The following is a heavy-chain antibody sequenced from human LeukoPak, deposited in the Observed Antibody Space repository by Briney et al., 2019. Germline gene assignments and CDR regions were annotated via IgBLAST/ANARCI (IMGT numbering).Heavy chain of an antibody. CDR3: ARDRYYYDSSGYYPAYYFDY. V-gene: IGHV3-11*01. D-gene: IGHD3-22*01. CDR1: GFTFSDYY. Sequence: GGSLRLSCAASGFTFSDYYMSWIRQAPGKGLEWVSYISSSGSTIYYADSVKGRFTISRDNAKNSLYLQMNSLRAEDTAVYYCARDRYYYDSSGYYPAYYFDYWGQGTLVTVSS. J-gene: IGHJ4*02. CDR2: ISSSGSTI.